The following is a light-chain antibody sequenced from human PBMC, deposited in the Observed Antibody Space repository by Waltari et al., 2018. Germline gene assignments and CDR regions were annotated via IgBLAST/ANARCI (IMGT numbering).Light chain of an antibody. Sequence: DIQMTQSPFSLSASVGDRVTITCRASQSISSYLNWYQQKPGNAPKLLIYAASSLQSAVPSRFSGSGSGTDFTLTISSLQPEDFATYYCQQSYSTLYTFGQGTKLEIK. J-gene: IGKJ2*01. CDR3: QQSYSTLYT. CDR1: QSISSY. V-gene: IGKV1-39*01. CDR2: AAS.